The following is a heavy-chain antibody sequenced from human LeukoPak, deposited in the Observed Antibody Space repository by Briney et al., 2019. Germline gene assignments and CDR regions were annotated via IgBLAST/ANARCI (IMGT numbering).Heavy chain of an antibody. CDR1: DDSISSYY. CDR3: ARSRDSSGYRNNWFDP. Sequence: SETLSLTCTVSDDSISSYYWSWIRQPPGKGLEGIGYIYSSGSTNYNPSLKSRVTMSVDTSKNQFSLKLNSVTAADTAVYYCARSRDSSGYRNNWFDPWGQGTLVTVSS. CDR2: IYSSGST. J-gene: IGHJ5*02. D-gene: IGHD3-22*01. V-gene: IGHV4-59*01.